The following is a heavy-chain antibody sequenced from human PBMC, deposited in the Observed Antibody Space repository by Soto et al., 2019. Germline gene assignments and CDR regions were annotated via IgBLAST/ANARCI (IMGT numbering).Heavy chain of an antibody. D-gene: IGHD3-22*01. Sequence: SVKVSCKASGGTFSSYAISWVRQAPGQGLEWMGGIIPIFGTANYAQKFQGRVTITAGESTSTAYMELSSLRSEDTAVYYCARVDSSAEAFDYWGQGTLVTVSS. CDR2: IIPIFGTA. J-gene: IGHJ4*02. V-gene: IGHV1-69*13. CDR1: GGTFSSYA. CDR3: ARVDSSAEAFDY.